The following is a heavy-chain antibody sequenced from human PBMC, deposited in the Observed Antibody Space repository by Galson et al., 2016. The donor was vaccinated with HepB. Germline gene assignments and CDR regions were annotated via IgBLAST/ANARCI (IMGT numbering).Heavy chain of an antibody. CDR2: IPYAGMTE. V-gene: IGHV3-30*18. Sequence: SLRLSCAASGFSFSPYGMHWVRQVPGKGLEWVAIIPYAGMTEYYAESVKGRFTISRDNSKNKVLLQMESLRTEDTALYYCAKGGMSLSYQLLVDYFYYAMDVWGRGTTVTVSS. J-gene: IGHJ6*02. D-gene: IGHD1-1*01. CDR3: AKGGMSLSYQLLVDYFYYAMDV. CDR1: GFSFSPYG.